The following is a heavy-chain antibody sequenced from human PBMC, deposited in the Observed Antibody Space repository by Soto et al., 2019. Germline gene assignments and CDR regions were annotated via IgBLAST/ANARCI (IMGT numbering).Heavy chain of an antibody. CDR3: ARQIYDSDTGPNFQYYFDS. CDR1: GYSVAGYW. CDR2: IDPSDSQT. D-gene: IGHD3-22*01. V-gene: IGHV5-10-1*01. Sequence: GQALTLSCKGSGYSVAGYWITWVRQKPGKGLEWMGRIDPSDSQTYYSPSFRGHVTISVTKSITTVFLQWSSLRASDTAMYYCARQIYDSDTGPNFQYYFDSWGQGTPVTVSS. J-gene: IGHJ4*02.